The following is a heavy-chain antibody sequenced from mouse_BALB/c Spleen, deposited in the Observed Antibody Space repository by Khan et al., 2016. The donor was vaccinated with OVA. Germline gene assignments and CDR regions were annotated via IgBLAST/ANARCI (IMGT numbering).Heavy chain of an antibody. CDR2: INPSTGYT. CDR1: GYTFTTYW. V-gene: IGHV1-7*01. Sequence: VQLQQSGAELAKPGASVKMSCTASGYTFTTYWIHWIKQRPGQGLEWIGYINPSTGYTAYNKNFKDKATLTADESSNTAYMQLNSLTSADSAVYYCARRGVYGLFAYWGQGTLVTVSA. J-gene: IGHJ3*01. D-gene: IGHD2-10*02. CDR3: ARRGVYGLFAY.